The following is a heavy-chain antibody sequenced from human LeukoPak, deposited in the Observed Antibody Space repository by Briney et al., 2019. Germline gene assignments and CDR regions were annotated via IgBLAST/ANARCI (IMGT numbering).Heavy chain of an antibody. CDR3: AKDPNGDYVGAFDS. Sequence: GGSLRLSCAASGFTFSAYAVIWVRQAPGKGLEWVSAISASGDYTHYADSVKGRFDISRDNSRNTVYLQMSSLRAEDAALYYCAKDPNGDYVGAFDSWGQGTTVIVSS. V-gene: IGHV3-23*01. J-gene: IGHJ3*02. CDR1: GFTFSAYA. CDR2: ISASGDYT. D-gene: IGHD4-17*01.